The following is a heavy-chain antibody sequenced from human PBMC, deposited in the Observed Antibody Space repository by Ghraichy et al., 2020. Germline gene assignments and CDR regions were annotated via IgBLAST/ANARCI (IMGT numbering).Heavy chain of an antibody. CDR1: GGSISSGGYY. Sequence: TLSLTCTVSGGSISSGGYYWSWIRQHPGKGLEWIGYIYYSGSTYYNPSLKSRVTISVDTSKNQFSLKLSSVTAADTAVYYCARDGVSRGAFDIWGQGTMVTVSS. CDR3: ARDGVSRGAFDI. J-gene: IGHJ3*02. V-gene: IGHV4-31*03. CDR2: IYYSGST. D-gene: IGHD2-8*01.